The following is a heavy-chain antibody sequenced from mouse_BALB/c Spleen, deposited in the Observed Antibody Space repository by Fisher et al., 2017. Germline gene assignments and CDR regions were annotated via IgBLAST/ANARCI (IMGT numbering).Heavy chain of an antibody. CDR3: ARGGYAMDY. V-gene: IGHV1-80*01. Sequence: KFKGKATLTADKSSSTAYMQLSSLASEDSALYYCARGGYAMDYWGQGTSVTVSS. J-gene: IGHJ4*01. D-gene: IGHD1-1*02.